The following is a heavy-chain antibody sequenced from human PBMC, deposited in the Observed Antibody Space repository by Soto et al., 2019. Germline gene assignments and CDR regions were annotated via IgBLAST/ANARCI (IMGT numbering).Heavy chain of an antibody. J-gene: IGHJ6*02. CDR3: ARLKVSAMDV. Sequence: PGESLKISCKGSGYSFPTYWLAWVRQMPGKGLEWMGIIYPGDSDTRYSPSFQGQVTISADKSISTAYLQWRSLKASDTAMYYCARLKVSAMDVWGQGTTVTVSS. V-gene: IGHV5-51*01. CDR1: GYSFPTYW. CDR2: IYPGDSDT.